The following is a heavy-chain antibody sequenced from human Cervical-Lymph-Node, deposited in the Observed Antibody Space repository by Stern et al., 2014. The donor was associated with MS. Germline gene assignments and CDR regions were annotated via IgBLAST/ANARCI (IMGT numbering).Heavy chain of an antibody. Sequence: VQLVQSGGGVVQPGRSLRLSCAASGFTFSSYGLHWVRQAPGKGLEWVAVIWYDGSNKFYADSVKGRFTISRDNSKNTLYLQMNSLRAEDTAVYYCARDRDGVAAPAGMDVWGQGTTVTVSS. CDR1: GFTFSSYG. D-gene: IGHD6-19*01. CDR2: IWYDGSNK. J-gene: IGHJ6*02. V-gene: IGHV3-33*01. CDR3: ARDRDGVAAPAGMDV.